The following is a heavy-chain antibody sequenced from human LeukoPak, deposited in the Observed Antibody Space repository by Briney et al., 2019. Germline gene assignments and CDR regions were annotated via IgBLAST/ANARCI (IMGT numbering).Heavy chain of an antibody. Sequence: GGSLRLSCAASGFTFSPLGMNWVRQAPGRGLEGVSYISSGSSTTYYADSVKGRFTISRDNAKNSLYLQVNSLRDEDTAVYYCARGRGLTLSHHYFDYWGQGTLVTVSS. D-gene: IGHD3-10*01. J-gene: IGHJ4*02. CDR3: ARGRGLTLSHHYFDY. CDR1: GFTFSPLG. CDR2: ISSGSSTT. V-gene: IGHV3-48*02.